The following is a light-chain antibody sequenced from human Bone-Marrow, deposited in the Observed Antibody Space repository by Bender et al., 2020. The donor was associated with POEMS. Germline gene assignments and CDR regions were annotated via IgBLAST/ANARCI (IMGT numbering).Light chain of an antibody. CDR1: SSDIGGHNY. V-gene: IGLV2-14*03. Sequence: QSALTQPASVSGSPGQSITISCTGASSDIGGHNYVSWYQHHPGKAPKLMIYDVTNRPSGVSNRFSGSKSGNTASLTISGLQAEDEADYYCSSYTSSSPLFGGGTKVTVL. CDR2: DVT. CDR3: SSYTSSSPL. J-gene: IGLJ2*01.